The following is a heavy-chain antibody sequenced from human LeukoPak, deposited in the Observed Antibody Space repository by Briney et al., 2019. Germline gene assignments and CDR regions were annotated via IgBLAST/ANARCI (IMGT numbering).Heavy chain of an antibody. Sequence: PGGSLRLSCAASGFTFSSYAMSWVRQAPGKGLEWVSAISGSGGSTYYADSVEGRFTISRDNSKNTLYLQMNSLRAEDTAVYYCAKGTTYYYDSSGEWGQGTLVTVSS. V-gene: IGHV3-23*01. J-gene: IGHJ4*02. CDR2: ISGSGGST. D-gene: IGHD3-22*01. CDR3: AKGTTYYYDSSGE. CDR1: GFTFSSYA.